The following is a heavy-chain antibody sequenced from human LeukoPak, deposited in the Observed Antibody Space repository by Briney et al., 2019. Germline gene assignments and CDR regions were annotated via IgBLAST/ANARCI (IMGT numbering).Heavy chain of an antibody. CDR2: INWNGGST. J-gene: IGHJ6*03. CDR1: GFTFDDYG. D-gene: IGHD3-10*01. Sequence: PVGSLRLSCAASGFTFDDYGMSWVRQAPGKGLEWVSGINWNGGSTGYADSVKGRFTISRDNAKNSLYLQMNSLRAEDTALYYCARCLRLGYYYYYYMDVWGQGTTVTVSS. V-gene: IGHV3-20*04. CDR3: ARCLRLGYYYYYYMDV.